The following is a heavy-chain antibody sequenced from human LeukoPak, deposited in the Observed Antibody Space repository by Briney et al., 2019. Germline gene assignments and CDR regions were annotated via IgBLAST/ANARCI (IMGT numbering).Heavy chain of an antibody. V-gene: IGHV3-21*04. CDR1: GFTFSSYS. CDR3: AKDSGTKAGVAFDI. CDR2: ISSHSSYI. D-gene: IGHD2-2*01. J-gene: IGHJ3*02. Sequence: GGSLRLSCAASGFTFSSYSMNWVRQAPGKGLEWVSSISSHSSYIYYADSVKGRFTISRDNAKNSLYLQMNSLRAEDTALYYCAKDSGTKAGVAFDIWGQGTMVTVSS.